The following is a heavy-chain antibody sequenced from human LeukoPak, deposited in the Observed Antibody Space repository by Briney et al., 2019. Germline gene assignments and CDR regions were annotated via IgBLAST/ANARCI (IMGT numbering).Heavy chain of an antibody. J-gene: IGHJ4*02. Sequence: GESLRISCKCSGYRFTSYWLSWVRQMPGKGLEWMGRIDPSDSYTNYSPSFQGHAPISADKSISTAYLQWSSLKASDTAMYYCARQRDGADYWGQGTLVTVSS. CDR3: ARQRDGADY. V-gene: IGHV5-10-1*01. D-gene: IGHD5-24*01. CDR2: IDPSDSYT. CDR1: GYRFTSYW.